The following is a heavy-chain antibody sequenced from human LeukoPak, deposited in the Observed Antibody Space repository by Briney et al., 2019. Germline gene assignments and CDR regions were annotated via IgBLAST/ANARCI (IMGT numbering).Heavy chain of an antibody. CDR1: GFMFNKYG. Sequence: PGGSLRLSCVASGFMFNKYGMSWVRQAPGKGLEWVSVISGGGGRTYYGDSVKGRFTISRDNSKNTVYLQMNSLRVEDTAVYYCARDPVEWEQLLDYWGQGTLVTVSS. D-gene: IGHD1-26*01. CDR3: ARDPVEWEQLLDY. V-gene: IGHV3-23*01. CDR2: ISGGGGRT. J-gene: IGHJ4*02.